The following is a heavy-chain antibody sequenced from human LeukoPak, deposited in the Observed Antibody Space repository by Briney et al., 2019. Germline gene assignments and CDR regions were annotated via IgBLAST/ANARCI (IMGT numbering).Heavy chain of an antibody. V-gene: IGHV5-51*01. J-gene: IGHJ4*02. Sequence: GESLKISCKGSGYSFTSYWIGWVRQMPGKGLEWMGIIYPGDSDTRYSPSFQGQVTISADKSISTAYLQWGSLKASDTAIYYCARHDTSTSCCSIEFWGQGTLVTVSS. CDR1: GYSFTSYW. CDR2: IYPGDSDT. CDR3: ARHDTSTSCCSIEF. D-gene: IGHD2-2*01.